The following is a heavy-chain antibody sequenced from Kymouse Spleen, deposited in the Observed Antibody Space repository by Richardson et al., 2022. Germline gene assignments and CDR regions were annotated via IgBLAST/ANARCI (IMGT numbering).Heavy chain of an antibody. J-gene: IGHJ4*02. CDR1: GGSISSSSYY. CDR3: ARLLLWFGELYYFDY. CDR2: IYYSGST. D-gene: IGHD3-10*01. V-gene: IGHV4-39*01. Sequence: QLQLQESGPGLVKPSETLSLTCTVSGGSISSSSYYWGWIRQPPGKGLEWIGSIYYSGSTYYNPSLKSRVTISVDTSKNQFSLKLSSVTAADTAVYYCARLLLWFGELYYFDYWGQGTLVTVSS.